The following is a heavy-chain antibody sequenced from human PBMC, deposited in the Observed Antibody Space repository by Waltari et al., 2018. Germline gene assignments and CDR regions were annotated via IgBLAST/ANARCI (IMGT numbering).Heavy chain of an antibody. CDR1: GFTFSSYW. D-gene: IGHD3-22*01. J-gene: IGHJ4*02. CDR2: IKQDGSEK. V-gene: IGHV3-7*01. CDR3: ARGGEYYYDSSGYPY. Sequence: EVQLVESGGGLVQPGGSLRLSCAASGFTFSSYWMSWVRQAPGKGLEWVANIKQDGSEKYYVDSGKGRFTISRDNAKNSLYLQMNSLRAEDTAVYYCARGGEYYYDSSGYPYWGQGTLVTVSS.